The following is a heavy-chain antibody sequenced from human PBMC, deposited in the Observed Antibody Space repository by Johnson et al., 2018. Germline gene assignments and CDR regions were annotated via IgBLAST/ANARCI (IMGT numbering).Heavy chain of an antibody. Sequence: VQLVESGGGLVKPGGSLRLSCKASGFSFNVYSMTWVRQAPGTGLEWVSFIGAESVYIQYADSVRGRFTISRDNAKNSLYLQMSALRVEDTAIYFCARGQWRVPGQRYYMDVWGKGTTVTVSS. CDR1: GFSFNVYS. CDR2: IGAESVYI. V-gene: IGHV3-21*06. J-gene: IGHJ6*03. CDR3: ARGQWRVPGQRYYMDV. D-gene: IGHD6-19*01.